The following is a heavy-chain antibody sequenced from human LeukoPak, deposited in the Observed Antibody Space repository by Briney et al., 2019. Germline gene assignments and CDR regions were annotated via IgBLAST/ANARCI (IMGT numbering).Heavy chain of an antibody. Sequence: SETLSLTCTVSGGSISSYYWSWIRQPPGKGLEWIGYIYYSGNTNYNPSLKSRVSISVDKSKNQFSLKLSSVTAADTAVYYCARNLWFGESSDAFYIWGQGTLVTVSS. V-gene: IGHV4-59*01. CDR3: ARNLWFGESSDAFYI. CDR1: GGSISSYY. D-gene: IGHD3-10*01. CDR2: IYYSGNT. J-gene: IGHJ4*02.